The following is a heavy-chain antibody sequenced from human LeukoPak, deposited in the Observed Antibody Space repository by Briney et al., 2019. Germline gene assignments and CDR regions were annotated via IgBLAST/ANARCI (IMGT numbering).Heavy chain of an antibody. CDR2: ISSSGGST. CDR1: GFTFNSYA. Sequence: PGGSLRLSCAASGFTFNSYAMSWVRQAPGKGLEWVSSISSSGGSTYYVGSVKGRFTISRDNSNNTLYLQMNSLRAEDTAVYYCAESPMTRVTTGGFDFWGQGTLVTVSS. CDR3: AESPMTRVTTGGFDF. J-gene: IGHJ4*02. V-gene: IGHV3-23*01. D-gene: IGHD4-17*01.